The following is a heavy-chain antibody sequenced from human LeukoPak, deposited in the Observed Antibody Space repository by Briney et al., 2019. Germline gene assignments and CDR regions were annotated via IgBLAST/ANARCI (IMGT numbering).Heavy chain of an antibody. CDR3: ASRGISASYCGGDCSFYYYYGMDV. CDR1: GGTFSSYA. J-gene: IGHJ6*02. CDR2: IIPIFGTA. Sequence: AASVKVSCKASGGTFSSYAISWVRQAPGQGLEWMGGIIPIFGTANYAQKFQGRVTITADESTSTAYMELSSLRSEDTAVYYCASRGISASYCGGDCSFYYYYGMDVWGQGTTVTVSS. V-gene: IGHV1-69*13. D-gene: IGHD2-21*02.